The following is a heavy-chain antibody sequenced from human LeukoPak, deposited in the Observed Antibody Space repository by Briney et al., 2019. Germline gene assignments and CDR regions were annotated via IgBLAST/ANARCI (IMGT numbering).Heavy chain of an antibody. D-gene: IGHD4-17*01. Sequence: GGSLRLSCAASRLTFSSYAMSWVRQAPGKGLEWVSAISGSGGSTYYADSVKGRFTISRDNSKNTLYLQMNSLRAEDTAVYYCAKDQDYGIDYWGQGTLVTVSS. CDR2: ISGSGGST. J-gene: IGHJ4*02. CDR1: RLTFSSYA. V-gene: IGHV3-23*01. CDR3: AKDQDYGIDY.